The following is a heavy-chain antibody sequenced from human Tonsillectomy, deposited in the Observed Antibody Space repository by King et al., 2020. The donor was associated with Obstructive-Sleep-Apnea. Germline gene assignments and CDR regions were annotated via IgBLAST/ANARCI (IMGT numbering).Heavy chain of an antibody. CDR3: ARVNYYDSSGYYGNDY. V-gene: IGHV1-69*04. D-gene: IGHD3-22*01. CDR2: IIPILGIA. Sequence: QLVQSGAEVKKLGSSVKVSCKASGGTFSSYAISWVRQAPGQGLEWMGRIIPILGIANYAQKFQGRVTITADKSTSTAYMELSSLRSEDTAVYYCARVNYYDSSGYYGNDYWGQGTLVTVSS. J-gene: IGHJ4*02. CDR1: GGTFSSYA.